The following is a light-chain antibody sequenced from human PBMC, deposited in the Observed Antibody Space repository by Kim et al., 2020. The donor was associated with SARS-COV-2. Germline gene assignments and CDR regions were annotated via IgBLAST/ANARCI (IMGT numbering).Light chain of an antibody. CDR3: KQYNNWPRT. CDR1: KGFSSS. J-gene: IGKJ1*01. V-gene: IGKV3-15*01. Sequence: GAPGERPPLSCRARKGFSSSLAGDQQRPGPAPRLLMYSASTRATGTPDMFSGSVSGTELTLTITSLQSEDFAVYYCKQYNNWPRTFGQGTKVDIK. CDR2: SAS.